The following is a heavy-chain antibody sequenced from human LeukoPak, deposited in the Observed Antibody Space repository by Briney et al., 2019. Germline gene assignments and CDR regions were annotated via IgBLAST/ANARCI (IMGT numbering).Heavy chain of an antibody. D-gene: IGHD3-9*01. Sequence: GGSLRLSCAASGFTFSTYSMNWVRQAPGKGLEWVSAISNSGYTYYADSLKGRVTISRDNAKSSLYLQMNSLRAEDTAVYYCARDRTLTGDRGIDYWGQGTPVTVSS. CDR2: ISNSGYT. V-gene: IGHV3-21*01. J-gene: IGHJ4*02. CDR3: ARDRTLTGDRGIDY. CDR1: GFTFSTYS.